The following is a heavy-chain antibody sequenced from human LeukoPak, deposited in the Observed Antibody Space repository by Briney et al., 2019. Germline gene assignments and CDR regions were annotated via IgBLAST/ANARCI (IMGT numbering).Heavy chain of an antibody. CDR1: GFTFSNYA. CDR2: ISASGGRT. J-gene: IGHJ4*02. Sequence: GGSLRLSCAASGFTFSNYAMSWVRQAPGKGLEWVSSISASGGRTYYADSVKGRFTISRDNAKNSLFLQMNSLRAEDTAVYYCARDRTVGVTPYFDYWGQGTLVTVSS. D-gene: IGHD1-26*01. V-gene: IGHV3-23*01. CDR3: ARDRTVGVTPYFDY.